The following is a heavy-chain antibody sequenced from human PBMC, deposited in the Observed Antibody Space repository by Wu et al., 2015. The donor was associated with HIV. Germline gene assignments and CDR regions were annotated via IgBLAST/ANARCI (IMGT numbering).Heavy chain of an antibody. Sequence: QVRLLQSGAEVKSPGSSVKVPCLTSGYTFNRFPINWLRQVPGQGLEWMGGIIPIFGTANYAQKFQGRVTITADESTSTAYMELSSLRSEDTAVYYCARANSGDSLGYFDYWGQGTLVTVSS. CDR1: GYTFNRFP. J-gene: IGHJ4*02. D-gene: IGHD5-18*01. CDR3: ARANSGDSLGYFDY. CDR2: IIPIFGTA. V-gene: IGHV1-69*12.